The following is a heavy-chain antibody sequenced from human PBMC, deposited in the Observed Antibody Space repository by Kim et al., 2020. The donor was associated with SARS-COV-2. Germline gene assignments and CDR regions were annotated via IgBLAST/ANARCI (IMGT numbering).Heavy chain of an antibody. V-gene: IGHV3-30*04. CDR2: ISYDGSNK. D-gene: IGHD6-13*01. CDR3: ARDLAAAGTGGGWFDP. Sequence: GGSLRLSCAASGFTLSSYAMHWVRQAPGKGLEWVAVISYDGSNKYYGDSVKGRFTISRDNSKNTLYLQMNSLRAEDTAVYYCARDLAAAGTGGGWFDPWGQGTLVTVSS. CDR1: GFTLSSYA. J-gene: IGHJ5*02.